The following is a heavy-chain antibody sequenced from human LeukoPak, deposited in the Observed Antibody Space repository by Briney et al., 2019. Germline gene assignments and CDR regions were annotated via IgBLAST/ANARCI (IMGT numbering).Heavy chain of an antibody. D-gene: IGHD3-9*01. Sequence: GGSLRLSSAAPGFTVCSYAMTWVRPAPGKGREWVSIISGSSGSTSYADPVKGGFTISRDNSKNTLYLQMNSLRAEDTALYYCAKPYSGTILTGWFDPWGQGTLVTVSS. J-gene: IGHJ5*02. CDR2: ISGSSGST. V-gene: IGHV3-23*01. CDR3: AKPYSGTILTGWFDP. CDR1: GFTVCSYA.